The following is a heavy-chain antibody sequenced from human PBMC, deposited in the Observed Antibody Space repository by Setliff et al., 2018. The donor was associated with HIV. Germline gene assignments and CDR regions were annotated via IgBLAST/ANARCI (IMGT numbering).Heavy chain of an antibody. Sequence: PSETLSLTCTVSGGSISSGSYYWSWIRQPPGKGLEWSGSIYYSGSTYYNPSLKSRVTISVDTSKNQCPLKLSSVTAADTAVYYCATYADRESNRFDPWGQGILVTVSS. CDR3: ATYADRESNRFDP. D-gene: IGHD3-10*01. J-gene: IGHJ5*02. V-gene: IGHV4-39*01. CDR1: GGSISSGSYY. CDR2: IYYSGST.